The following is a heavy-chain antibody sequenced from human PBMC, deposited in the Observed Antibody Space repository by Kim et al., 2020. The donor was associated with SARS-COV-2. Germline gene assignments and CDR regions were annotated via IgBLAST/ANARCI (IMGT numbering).Heavy chain of an antibody. CDR2: IYYSGST. CDR3: AREIRQWLVLERGGWFDP. D-gene: IGHD6-19*01. Sequence: SETLSLTCTVSGGSISSYYWSWIRQPPGKGLEWIGYIYYSGSTNYNPSLKSRVTISVDTSKNQFSLKLSSVTAADTAVYYCAREIRQWLVLERGGWFDPWGQGTLVTVSS. V-gene: IGHV4-59*13. CDR1: GGSISSYY. J-gene: IGHJ5*02.